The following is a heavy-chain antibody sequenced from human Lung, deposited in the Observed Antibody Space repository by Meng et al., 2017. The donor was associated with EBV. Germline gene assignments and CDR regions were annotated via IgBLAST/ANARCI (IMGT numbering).Heavy chain of an antibody. J-gene: IGHJ4*02. Sequence: EVQLVESGGGLVKPGGSLRLSCAASGFSFSTYTMNWVRQAPGKGLEWVSSINSRKSHIYQADSVRGRFTISRDNAKNSLYLQMNSLRAEDTAVYYCAREHDDYASPVHYWGQGTLVTVSS. CDR3: AREHDDYASPVHY. CDR1: GFSFSTYT. V-gene: IGHV3-21*01. CDR2: INSRKSHI. D-gene: IGHD4-17*01.